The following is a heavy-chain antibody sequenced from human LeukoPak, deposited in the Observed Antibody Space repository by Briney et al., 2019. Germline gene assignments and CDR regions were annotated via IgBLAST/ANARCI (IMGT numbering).Heavy chain of an antibody. CDR1: GGSISSGGYS. D-gene: IGHD3-10*01. V-gene: IGHV4-30-2*01. J-gene: IGHJ3*02. Sequence: SETLSPTCAVSGGSISSGGYSWSWIRQPPGKGLEWIGYIYHSGSTYYNPSLKSRVTISVDRSKNQFSLKLGSVTAADTAVYYCARALKEGWFGEFDAFDIWGQGTMVTVSS. CDR2: IYHSGST. CDR3: ARALKEGWFGEFDAFDI.